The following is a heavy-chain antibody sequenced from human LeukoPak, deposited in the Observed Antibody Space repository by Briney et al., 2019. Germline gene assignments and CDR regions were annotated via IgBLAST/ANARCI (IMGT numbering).Heavy chain of an antibody. J-gene: IGHJ1*01. V-gene: IGHV3-30*18. CDR1: AFTFSSYG. CDR2: ISYDGSNK. D-gene: IGHD1-1*01. Sequence: GGSLRLSCAASAFTFSSYGMHWVRQAPGKGLEWVAVISYDGSNKYYADSVKGRFTISRDNSKNTLYLQMDGLRPEDTAVYYCAKDERANSQYFQHWGQGTLVTVSS. CDR3: AKDERANSQYFQH.